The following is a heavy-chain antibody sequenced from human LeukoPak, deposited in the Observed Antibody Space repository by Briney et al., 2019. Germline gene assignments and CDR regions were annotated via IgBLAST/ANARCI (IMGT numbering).Heavy chain of an antibody. D-gene: IGHD1-26*01. Sequence: ASVTVSCKASGYTFTGYYMHSVGQAPGQGLEWMGWINPNSGGTNYAQKFQGRVTMTRDTSISTAYMELSRLRSDDTAVYYCARDHLLVGAPKRAFDIWGQGTMVTVSS. CDR3: ARDHLLVGAPKRAFDI. CDR2: INPNSGGT. CDR1: GYTFTGYY. J-gene: IGHJ3*02. V-gene: IGHV1-2*02.